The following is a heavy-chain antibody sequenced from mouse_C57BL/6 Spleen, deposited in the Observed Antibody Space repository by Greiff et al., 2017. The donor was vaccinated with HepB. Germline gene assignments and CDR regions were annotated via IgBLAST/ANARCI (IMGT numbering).Heavy chain of an antibody. CDR2: INPKDGGT. D-gene: IGHD2-10*01. V-gene: IGHV1-26*01. CDR3: ARASLLSDY. Sequence: VHVKQSGPELVKPGASVKISCKASGYTFTDYYMNWVKQSHGKSLERIGDINPKDGGTSYNQKFKGKATLTVDKSSSTAYMELRSLTSEDSAVYYCARASLLSDYWGQGTTLTVSS. J-gene: IGHJ2*01. CDR1: GYTFTDYY.